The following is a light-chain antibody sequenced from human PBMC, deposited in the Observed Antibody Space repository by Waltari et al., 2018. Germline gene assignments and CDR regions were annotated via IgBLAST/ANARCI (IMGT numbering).Light chain of an antibody. CDR1: QSVRTF. J-gene: IGKJ4*01. CDR3: QQRSDWLT. Sequence: EVLLTQSPAILSLSPGERATLSCRASQSVRTFVAWYQQKPGQAPRLLIYDASNRATGIPARFSGSGSGTDFTLTISSLEPEDFAVYYCQQRSDWLTFGGGTRVEIK. V-gene: IGKV3-11*01. CDR2: DAS.